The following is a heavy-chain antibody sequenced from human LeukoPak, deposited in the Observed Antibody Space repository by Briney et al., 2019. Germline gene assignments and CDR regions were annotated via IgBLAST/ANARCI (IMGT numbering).Heavy chain of an antibody. CDR3: ARVLRGGTYYFDY. CDR2: IFYSGTT. V-gene: IGHV4-39*01. CDR1: GGSISSSSYY. Sequence: PSETLSLTCTVSGGSISSSSYYWGWIRQPPGKGLEWIGNIFYSGTTYYNPSLMSRVTISVDTSKNQFSLKMRSVTAADTAVYHCARVLRGGTYYFDYWGQGTLVTVSS. J-gene: IGHJ4*02. D-gene: IGHD2-15*01.